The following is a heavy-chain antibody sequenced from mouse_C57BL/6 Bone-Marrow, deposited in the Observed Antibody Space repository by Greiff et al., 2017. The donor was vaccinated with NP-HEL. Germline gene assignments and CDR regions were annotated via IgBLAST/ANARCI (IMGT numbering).Heavy chain of an antibody. Sequence: QVQLQQPGAELVMPGASVKLSCKASGYTFTSYWMHWVKQRPGQGLEWIGEIDPSDSYTNYNQKFKGKSTLTVDKSSSTAYMQLSSLTSEDSAVYYCAREGLLGYFDVGGTGTTVTVSS. J-gene: IGHJ1*03. V-gene: IGHV1-69*01. CDR2: IDPSDSYT. CDR3: AREGLLGYFDV. CDR1: GYTFTSYW.